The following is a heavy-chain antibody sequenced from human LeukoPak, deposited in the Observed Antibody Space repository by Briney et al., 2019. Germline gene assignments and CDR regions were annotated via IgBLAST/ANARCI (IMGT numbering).Heavy chain of an antibody. J-gene: IGHJ6*02. CDR3: ATEVRCSGGSCYPLTDYYYGMDV. V-gene: IGHV1-24*01. CDR2: FDPEDGET. D-gene: IGHD2-15*01. CDR1: GYTLTELS. Sequence: GASVKVSCKVSGYTLTELSMHWVRQAPGKGLEWMGGFDPEDGETIYAQKFQGRVTMTEDTSTDTAYMELSSLRSEDTAVYYCATEVRCSGGSCYPLTDYYYGMDVWGQGTTVTVSS.